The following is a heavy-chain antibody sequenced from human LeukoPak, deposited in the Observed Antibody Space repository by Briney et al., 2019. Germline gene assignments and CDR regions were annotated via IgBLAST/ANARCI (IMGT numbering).Heavy chain of an antibody. J-gene: IGHJ4*02. CDR1: GFTFSSYA. CDR2: ITSGSTT. V-gene: IGHV3-23*01. CDR3: TLKTDAALAY. Sequence: GGSLRLSCVASGFTFSSYALSWVRQAPGKGLEWVLGITSGSTTYYADSVKGRFTISRDNSKNTLYLEVNSLRAEDTAVYYCTLKTDAALAYWGQGTLVTVSS. D-gene: IGHD5-18*01.